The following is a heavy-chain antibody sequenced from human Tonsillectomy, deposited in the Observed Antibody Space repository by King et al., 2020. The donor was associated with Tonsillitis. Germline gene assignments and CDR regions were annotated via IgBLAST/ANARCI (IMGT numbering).Heavy chain of an antibody. J-gene: IGHJ4*02. CDR2: INSDGSST. Sequence: VQLVESGGGLVQPGGSLRLSCAASGFTFSSYWMHWVRQAPGKGLVWVSRINSDGSSTSYTDSVKGRFTISRDNAKNTLYLQMNSLRAEDTAVYYCAREGRWSGSYSFDYWGQGTLVTVSS. CDR3: AREGRWSGSYSFDY. CDR1: GFTFSSYW. D-gene: IGHD1-26*01. V-gene: IGHV3-74*01.